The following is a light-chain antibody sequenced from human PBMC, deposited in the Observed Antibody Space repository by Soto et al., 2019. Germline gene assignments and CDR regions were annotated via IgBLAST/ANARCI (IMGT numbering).Light chain of an antibody. CDR1: QSVSSN. V-gene: IGKV3-15*01. CDR3: QQYSNWPET. Sequence: EIVMTQSPATLSVSPGERATLSCRASQSVSSNLAWYQQKVGQAPRLLIYDASTRATGVPARFSGSGSGTEFTLTISSLQSEDFAVYYCQQYSNWPETCGQGTKVDIK. J-gene: IGKJ1*01. CDR2: DAS.